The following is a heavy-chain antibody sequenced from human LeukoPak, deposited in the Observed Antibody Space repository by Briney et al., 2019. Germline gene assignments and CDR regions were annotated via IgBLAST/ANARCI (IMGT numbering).Heavy chain of an antibody. D-gene: IGHD2-2*02. CDR2: ISGSGGST. V-gene: IGHV3-23*01. J-gene: IGHJ4*02. CDR3: AKLGYCSSTSCYTRLFDY. Sequence: PGGSPRLSCAASGFTFCSYAMSWGRPAPGKGLGWGSAISGSGGSTYYADSVKGQFTISRDNSKNTLYLQMNSLRAEDTAVYYCAKLGYCSSTSCYTRLFDYWGQGTLVTVSS. CDR1: GFTFCSYA.